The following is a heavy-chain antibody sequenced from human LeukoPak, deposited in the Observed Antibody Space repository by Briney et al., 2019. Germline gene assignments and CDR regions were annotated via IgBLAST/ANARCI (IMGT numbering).Heavy chain of an antibody. V-gene: IGHV4-4*09. CDR3: ARHSGSGSYYNPQHWFDP. Sequence: SETLSLTCTVSGGSISSYYWSWIRQPPGKGLEWIGYIYTSGSPNYNPSLKSRVTISVDTPKNQFSLKLSSVTAADTAVYYCARHSGSGSYYNPQHWFDPWGQGTLVTVSS. CDR2: IYTSGSP. CDR1: GGSISSYY. D-gene: IGHD3-10*01. J-gene: IGHJ5*02.